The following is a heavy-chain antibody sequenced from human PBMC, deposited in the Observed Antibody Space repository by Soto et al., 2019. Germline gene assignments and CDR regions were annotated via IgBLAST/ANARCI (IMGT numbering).Heavy chain of an antibody. CDR2: IIPNVDAA. J-gene: IGHJ4*02. Sequence: QFQLVQSGAEVKKPGSSVKVSCKASGGTFNNYAISWVRQAPGQGLEWVGGIIPNVDAANYAQNFQGRVTIAADESAGTAYMELSRLRSEDTAMYYCARKVATFNFDHWGQGTLVTVSS. CDR1: GGTFNNYA. D-gene: IGHD5-12*01. V-gene: IGHV1-69*12. CDR3: ARKVATFNFDH.